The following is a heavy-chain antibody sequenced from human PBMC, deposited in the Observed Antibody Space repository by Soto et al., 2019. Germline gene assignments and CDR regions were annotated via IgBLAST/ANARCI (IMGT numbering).Heavy chain of an antibody. V-gene: IGHV3-74*01. Sequence: EVQLVESGGGLVQPGGSLRLTCAASGFSSTTYWMHWVRQAPGKGLVWVSRINSDGSRTSYADFVTGRFTISRDNAKNTLYLQMNSLRTEDTAVYYCVRVHSGTYTFDYWGQGTLVTVSS. CDR2: INSDGSRT. J-gene: IGHJ4*02. CDR1: GFSSTTYW. CDR3: VRVHSGTYTFDY. D-gene: IGHD1-26*01.